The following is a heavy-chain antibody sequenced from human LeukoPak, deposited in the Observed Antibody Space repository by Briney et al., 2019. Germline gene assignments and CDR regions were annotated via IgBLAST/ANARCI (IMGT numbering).Heavy chain of an antibody. J-gene: IGHJ5*02. CDR2: ITSSGSTI. CDR3: ARGPVYPGWFDP. Sequence: GGSLRLSCAASGFTFSDYYMTWIRQAPGKGLEWVSYITSSGSTIYYADSVKGRFTISRDNAKNSLYLQMNSLRLEDTAVYYCARGPVYPGWFDPWGQGTLVTVSS. V-gene: IGHV3-11*04. CDR1: GFTFSDYY.